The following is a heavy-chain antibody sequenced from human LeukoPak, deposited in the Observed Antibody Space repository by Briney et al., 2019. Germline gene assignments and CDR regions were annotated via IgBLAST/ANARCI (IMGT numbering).Heavy chain of an antibody. CDR2: IYHSGST. CDR3: ARDTDRVTIFGVAPDPKD. CDR1: GGSISSGGYY. J-gene: IGHJ4*02. Sequence: SETLSLTCTVSGGSISSGGYYWSWIRQPPGEGLEWIGYIYHSGSTYYNPSLKSRVTISVDRSKNQFSLKLSSVTAADTAVYYCARDTDRVTIFGVAPDPKDWGQGTLVTVSS. D-gene: IGHD3-3*01. V-gene: IGHV4-30-2*01.